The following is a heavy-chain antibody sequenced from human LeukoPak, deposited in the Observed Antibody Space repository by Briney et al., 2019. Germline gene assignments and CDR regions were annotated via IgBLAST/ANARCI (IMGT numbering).Heavy chain of an antibody. V-gene: IGHV1-69*04. CDR1: GGTFSSYA. CDR3: ARALYPYGDYEDY. Sequence: SVKVPCKASGGTFSSYAVSWVRQAPGQGLEWMGRIIPILGIANYAQKFQGRVTITADKSTSTAYMELSSLRSEDTAVYYCARALYPYGDYEDYWGQGTLVTVSS. D-gene: IGHD4-17*01. CDR2: IIPILGIA. J-gene: IGHJ4*02.